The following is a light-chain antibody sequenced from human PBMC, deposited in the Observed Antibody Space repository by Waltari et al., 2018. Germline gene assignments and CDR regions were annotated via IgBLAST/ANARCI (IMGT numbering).Light chain of an antibody. CDR3: QHYADSPRT. V-gene: IGKV3-20*01. CDR1: QSVRINY. CDR2: GAS. Sequence: DIVLTQSPGTLSLSPGDSATLSCRASQSVRINYLAWYQQKPGQAPRLLLYGASSRATGIPDRFSGSGSGTDFTLTISRLEPEDFAVYYCQHYADSPRTFGQGTKVEIK. J-gene: IGKJ1*01.